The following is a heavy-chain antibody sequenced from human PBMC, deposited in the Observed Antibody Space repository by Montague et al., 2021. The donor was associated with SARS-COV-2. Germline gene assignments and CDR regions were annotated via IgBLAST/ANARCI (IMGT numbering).Heavy chain of an antibody. Sequence: SETLSLTCTVSGGSISSSNYYWGWIRQPPGKGLEWIGNMYYSGSTYYNPSLKSRVTISIDTSKNQFSLKLSSVTAADTAVYYCARDDIVLQGVTKGVDVWGQGTTVTVSS. D-gene: IGHD3-10*01. V-gene: IGHV4-39*07. CDR2: MYYSGST. J-gene: IGHJ6*02. CDR1: GGSISSSNYY. CDR3: ARDDIVLQGVTKGVDV.